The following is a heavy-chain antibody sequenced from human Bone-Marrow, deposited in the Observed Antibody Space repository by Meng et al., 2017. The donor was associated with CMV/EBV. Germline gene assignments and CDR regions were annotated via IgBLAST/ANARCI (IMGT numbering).Heavy chain of an antibody. CDR3: ARDRAGSYYN. V-gene: IGHV1-3*04. J-gene: IGHJ4*02. Sequence: KVSCRASGYTFTKYAMHWVRQAPGQGLEWMGWINTRSDNTKYSRKFQGRVTITNDTSASTAYMELSSLRSEDTAVYYCARDRAGSYYNWGQGTLVTVSS. CDR2: INTRSDNT. CDR1: GYTFTKYA. D-gene: IGHD3-10*01.